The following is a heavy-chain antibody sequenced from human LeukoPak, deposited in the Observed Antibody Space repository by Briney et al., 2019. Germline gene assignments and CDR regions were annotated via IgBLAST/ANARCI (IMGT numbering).Heavy chain of an antibody. Sequence: GGSLRLSCAASGFTFSSYAMSWVRQAPGKGLEWVSAIGGSGGSTYYADSVKGRFTISRDNSKNTLYLQMHSLRAEDTAVYYCAKTGFYCSSTSCYFDYWGQGTLVTVSS. CDR1: GFTFSSYA. V-gene: IGHV3-23*01. D-gene: IGHD2-2*01. CDR2: IGGSGGST. CDR3: AKTGFYCSSTSCYFDY. J-gene: IGHJ4*02.